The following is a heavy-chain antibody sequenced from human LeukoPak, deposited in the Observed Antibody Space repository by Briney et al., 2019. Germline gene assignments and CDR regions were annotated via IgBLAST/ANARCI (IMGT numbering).Heavy chain of an antibody. CDR3: ARRAQGPNWNDGDWFDP. D-gene: IGHD1-20*01. J-gene: IGHJ5*02. CDR2: IYPDDSET. CDR1: GYRFTTDY. Sequence: GESLKISCKASGYRFTTDYIGWVRPMPGKGLEWMGIIYPDDSETNYSPSFQGQVSMSVDKSITTAYLQWSSLKASDTAVYYCARRAQGPNWNDGDWFDPWGQGTLVTV. V-gene: IGHV5-51*01.